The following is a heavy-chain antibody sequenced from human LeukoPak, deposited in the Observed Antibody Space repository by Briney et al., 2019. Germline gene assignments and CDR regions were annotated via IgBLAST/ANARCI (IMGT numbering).Heavy chain of an antibody. D-gene: IGHD5-18*01. CDR2: INPNSSDT. CDR1: GYTFTSYD. V-gene: IGHV1-8*01. CDR3: ARGYSYVYNY. J-gene: IGHJ4*02. Sequence: GASVKVSCKASGYTFTSYDINWVRQAPGQGLEWMGWINPNSSDTGYAKKFQGKVTMTRNTSISTAYMEVSSLRSEDTAVYYCARGYSYVYNYWGQGTLVTASS.